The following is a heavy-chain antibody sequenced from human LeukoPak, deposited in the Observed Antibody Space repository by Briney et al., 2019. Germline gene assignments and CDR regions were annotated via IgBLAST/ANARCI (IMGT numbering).Heavy chain of an antibody. J-gene: IGHJ4*02. Sequence: GGSLRLSCEFSGIIFSTYAMNWVRQAPGKGLEWISYISGSSSGSTSIIHYADSVKGRFTISRDNANKSLHLQMDSLSAEDTAVYYCARDFWSGYYTEDWGQGALVIVSS. V-gene: IGHV3-48*04. CDR2: ISGSSSGSTSII. CDR1: GIIFSTYA. CDR3: ARDFWSGYYTED. D-gene: IGHD3-3*01.